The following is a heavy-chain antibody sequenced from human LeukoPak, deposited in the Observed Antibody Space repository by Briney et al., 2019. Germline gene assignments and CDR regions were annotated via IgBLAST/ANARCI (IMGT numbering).Heavy chain of an antibody. CDR3: ASGPYCTNGVCYWGAFDI. CDR2: ISAYNGNT. CDR1: GYTFTIYG. D-gene: IGHD2-8*01. Sequence: ASVSVSCKASGYTFTIYGISWVRQAPGQGLEWMGWISAYNGNTNYAQKLQGRVTMTTDTSTSTAYMELRSLRSDHTAVYYCASGPYCTNGVCYWGAFDIWGQGTMVTVSS. V-gene: IGHV1-18*01. J-gene: IGHJ3*02.